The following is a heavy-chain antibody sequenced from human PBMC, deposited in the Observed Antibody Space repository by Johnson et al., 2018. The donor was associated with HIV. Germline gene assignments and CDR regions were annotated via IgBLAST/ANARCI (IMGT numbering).Heavy chain of an antibody. D-gene: IGHD1-26*01. Sequence: QVQLVESGGGVVQPGGSLRLSCAASGFTFSSYGMHWVRQAPGKGLEWVSGISWNSGNKGYVDSVKGRFTISRDNPKNTVYLHMNSLRAEDTAVYYCAKWSIVGATFSDAFDIWGQGTLVTVSS. J-gene: IGHJ3*02. V-gene: IGHV3-NL1*01. CDR3: AKWSIVGATFSDAFDI. CDR1: GFTFSSYG. CDR2: ISWNSGNK.